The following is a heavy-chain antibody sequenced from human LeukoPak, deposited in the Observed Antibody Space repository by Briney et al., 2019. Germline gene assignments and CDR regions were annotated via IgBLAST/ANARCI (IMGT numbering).Heavy chain of an antibody. V-gene: IGHV4-34*01. Sequence: SETLSLTCAVYGGSFSGYYWSWIRQPPGKGLEWIGEINHSGSTNYNPSLKSRVTISVDTSKNQFSLKLSSVTAADTAVYYCARQVVPACFDYWGQGTLVTVSS. D-gene: IGHD2-2*01. CDR2: INHSGST. CDR3: ARQVVPACFDY. J-gene: IGHJ4*02. CDR1: GGSFSGYY.